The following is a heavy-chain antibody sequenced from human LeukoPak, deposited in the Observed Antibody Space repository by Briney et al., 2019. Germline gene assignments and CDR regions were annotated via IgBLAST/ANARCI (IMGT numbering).Heavy chain of an antibody. Sequence: ASVKVSCKASGYTFTNYYMHWVRQAPGQGLEWMGRINPNGGDTNYAQKFQGRVTMASDTSISTAYMELNSLISDDTAVYYCVRVGFTTSWSNFDYWGQGTLVTVSS. CDR3: VRVGFTTSWSNFDY. V-gene: IGHV1-2*06. CDR2: INPNGGDT. D-gene: IGHD2-2*01. CDR1: GYTFTNYY. J-gene: IGHJ4*02.